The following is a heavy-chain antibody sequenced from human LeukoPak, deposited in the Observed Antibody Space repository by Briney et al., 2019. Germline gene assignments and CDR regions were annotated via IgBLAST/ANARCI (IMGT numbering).Heavy chain of an antibody. D-gene: IGHD1-26*01. CDR2: ISGSGGST. CDR1: GFTFSSNA. Sequence: GGSLRLSCAASGFTFSSNAMSWVRQAPGKGLEWVSGISGSGGSTNYADSVKGRFTISRGNSKNTLYLQMNSLRAEDTAVYYCAIRSFSGTYNFDYWGQGTLVTVSS. V-gene: IGHV3-23*01. CDR3: AIRSFSGTYNFDY. J-gene: IGHJ4*02.